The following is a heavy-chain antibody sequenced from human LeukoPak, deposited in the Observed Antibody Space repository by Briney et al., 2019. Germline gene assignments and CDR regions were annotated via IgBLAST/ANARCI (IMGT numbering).Heavy chain of an antibody. CDR3: ARQYSSGWYGRDAFDI. V-gene: IGHV5-51*01. CDR1: GYSFTSYW. D-gene: IGHD6-19*01. J-gene: IGHJ3*02. Sequence: GESLKISCKGSGYSFTSYWIGWVRQMPGKGLEWMGIIYPGDSDTRYSPSFQGQVTISADKSISTAYLQWSSLKASDTAMYYCARQYSSGWYGRDAFDIWGQGTMVTVSS. CDR2: IYPGDSDT.